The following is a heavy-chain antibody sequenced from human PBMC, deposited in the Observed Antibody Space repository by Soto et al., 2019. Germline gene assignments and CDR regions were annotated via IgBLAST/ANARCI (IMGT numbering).Heavy chain of an antibody. CDR1: GYTFSTYW. Sequence: PGESLKISCKVSGYTFSTYWIAWVRQMPGKGLEWMGIIYPGDSETRYNPSFQGQVTISADESVSTAYLQWTSLKASDTDIYYCARAREGGYGGYDAPLDYWGQGTPVTSPQ. V-gene: IGHV5-51*01. CDR3: ARAREGGYGGYDAPLDY. D-gene: IGHD5-12*01. CDR2: IYPGDSET. J-gene: IGHJ4*02.